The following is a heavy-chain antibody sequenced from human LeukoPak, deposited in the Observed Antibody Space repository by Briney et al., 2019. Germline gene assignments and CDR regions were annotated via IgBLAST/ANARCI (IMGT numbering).Heavy chain of an antibody. V-gene: IGHV3-48*03. CDR1: GFTFSNYE. CDR2: ISRGGRTV. J-gene: IGHJ4*02. CDR3: ATYRQVLLPFES. Sequence: GGSLRLSCAASGFTFSNYETNWVRQAPGKGLDWVAYISRGGRTVDYADSVKGRFTISRDSAKNALYLQMNSLRAEDTAIYYCATYRQVLLPFESWGQGTLVTVSS. D-gene: IGHD2-8*02.